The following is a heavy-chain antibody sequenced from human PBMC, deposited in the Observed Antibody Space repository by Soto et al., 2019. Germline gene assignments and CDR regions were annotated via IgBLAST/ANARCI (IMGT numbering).Heavy chain of an antibody. V-gene: IGHV1-18*01. CDR1: GYTFTSYG. J-gene: IGHJ6*02. D-gene: IGHD6-25*01. CDR2: ISAYNGNT. CDR3: ARPGYPYYYYGMAV. Sequence: QVQLVQSGAEVKKPGASVKVYCKASGYTFTSYGISWVRQAPGQGLEWMGWISAYNGNTNYAQKHQGRVTMTTDTSTSTDYMELSSLRSGDTAVYYWARPGYPYYYYGMAVWGQGTTVTVSS.